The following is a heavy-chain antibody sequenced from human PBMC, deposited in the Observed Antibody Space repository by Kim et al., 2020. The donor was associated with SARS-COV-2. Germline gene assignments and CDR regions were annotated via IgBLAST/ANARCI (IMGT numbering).Heavy chain of an antibody. J-gene: IGHJ6*02. CDR1: GFTFSSYA. D-gene: IGHD3-16*01. CDR3: ARDLVWESDYYYGMDV. V-gene: IGHV3-30-3*01. Sequence: GGSLRLSCAASGFTFSSYAMHWVRQAPGKGLEWVAVISYDGSNKYYADSVKGRFTISRDNSKNTLYLQMNSLRAEDTAVYYCARDLVWESDYYYGMDVWGQGTTVTVSS. CDR2: ISYDGSNK.